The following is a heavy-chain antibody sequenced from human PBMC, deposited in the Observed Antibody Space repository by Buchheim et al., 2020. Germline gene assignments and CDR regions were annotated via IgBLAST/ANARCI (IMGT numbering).Heavy chain of an antibody. Sequence: QLQLQESGPGLVKPSETLSLTCTVSGGSISSSSYYWGWIRQPPGKGLEWIGSIYYSGSTYSNPSLQSRVTISVDTSKKQFSLKLSAVTAADTAVYYCARHRRSVTTAKSPMDVWGQGTT. D-gene: IGHD4-17*01. V-gene: IGHV4-39*01. CDR3: ARHRRSVTTAKSPMDV. CDR2: IYYSGST. CDR1: GGSISSSSYY. J-gene: IGHJ6*02.